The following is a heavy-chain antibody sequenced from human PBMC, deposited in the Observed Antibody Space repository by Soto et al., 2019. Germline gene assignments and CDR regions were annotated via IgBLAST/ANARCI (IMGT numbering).Heavy chain of an antibody. J-gene: IGHJ3*02. D-gene: IGHD3-9*01. CDR1: GCTFTSYG. CDR2: ISAYNGNT. CDR3: ARVDRYYDILTGERAFDI. Sequence: GXSVKVSWTASGCTFTSYGSSLVRQAPGQGLEWMGWISAYNGNTNYAQKLQGRVTMTTDTSTSTAYMELRSLRYDDTAVYYCARVDRYYDILTGERAFDIWGQGTMVTVSS. V-gene: IGHV1-18*04.